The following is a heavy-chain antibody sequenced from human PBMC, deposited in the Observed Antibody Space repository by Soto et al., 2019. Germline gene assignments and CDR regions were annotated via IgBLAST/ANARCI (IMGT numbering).Heavy chain of an antibody. CDR3: ARSRGYYDFWSGYYKDYYGMDV. CDR1: GGSFSGYY. V-gene: IGHV4-34*01. CDR2: INHSGST. Sequence: SETLSLTCAVYGGSFSGYYWSWIRQPPGKGLEWIGEINHSGSTNYNPSLKSRVTISVDTSKNQFSLKLSSVTAADTAVYYCARSRGYYDFWSGYYKDYYGMDVWGQGTTVPVSS. D-gene: IGHD3-3*01. J-gene: IGHJ6*02.